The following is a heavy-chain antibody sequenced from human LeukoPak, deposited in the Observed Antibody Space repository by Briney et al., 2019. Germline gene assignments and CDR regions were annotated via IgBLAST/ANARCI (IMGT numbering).Heavy chain of an antibody. CDR1: GFSFSSYN. V-gene: IGHV3-21*01. J-gene: IGHJ6*03. CDR3: ARDPYSGAYGDTYYYYMDV. CDR2: ITTSSSYT. D-gene: IGHD1-26*01. Sequence: GGSLRLSCEASGFSFSSYNMDCVRQTPGKGLEWISSITTSSSYTFYADSVKGRFTISRDNARNSLYLQMNSLTAEDTAVYYCARDPYSGAYGDTYYYYMDVWGKGTTVTISS.